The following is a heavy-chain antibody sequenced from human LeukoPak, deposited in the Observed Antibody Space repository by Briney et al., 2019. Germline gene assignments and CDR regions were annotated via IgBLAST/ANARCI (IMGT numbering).Heavy chain of an antibody. CDR1: GFTFINYW. J-gene: IGHJ4*02. CDR3: ARENWYIDY. V-gene: IGHV3-7*01. Sequence: GGSLRLSCAASGFTFINYWMSWVRQAPGKGLEWVANIKQDGSEKYYVDSVKDRFTISRDNAKNSLYLQMNSLRAEDAAVYYCARENWYIDYWGQGNLVTVSS. CDR2: IKQDGSEK.